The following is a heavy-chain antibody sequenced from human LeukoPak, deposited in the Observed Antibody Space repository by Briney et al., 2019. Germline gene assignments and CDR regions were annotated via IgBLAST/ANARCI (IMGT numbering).Heavy chain of an antibody. V-gene: IGHV3-30-3*01. J-gene: IGHJ4*02. CDR2: ISYDGSNK. D-gene: IGHD2-2*01. CDR3: ARDMPRIVVVPAATFDY. CDR1: GFTFSSYA. Sequence: PGRSLRLSCAASGFTFSSYAMHWVRQAPGKGLEWVAVISYDGSNKYYADSVKGRFTISRDNSKNTLYLQMNSLRAEDTAVYYCARDMPRIVVVPAATFDYWGQGTLVTVSS.